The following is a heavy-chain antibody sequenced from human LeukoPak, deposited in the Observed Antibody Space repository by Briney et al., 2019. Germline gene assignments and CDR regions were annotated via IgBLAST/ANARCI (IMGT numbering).Heavy chain of an antibody. CDR1: GFTFSSYE. CDR3: ASSRDGYNWRDFDY. V-gene: IGHV3-48*03. D-gene: IGHD5-24*01. Sequence: GGSLRLSCAASGFTFSSYEMNWVRQAPGKGLEWVSYISSSGSTIYYADSVKGRFTISRDNAKNSLYLQMNSLRAEDTAVYYCASSRDGYNWRDFDYWGQGTLVTDSS. J-gene: IGHJ4*02. CDR2: ISSSGSTI.